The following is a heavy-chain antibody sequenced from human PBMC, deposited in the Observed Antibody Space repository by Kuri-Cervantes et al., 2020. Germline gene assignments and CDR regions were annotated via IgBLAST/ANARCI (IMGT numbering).Heavy chain of an antibody. J-gene: IGHJ6*02. D-gene: IGHD3-10*01. CDR1: GFTFSSYS. V-gene: IGHV3-48*01. Sequence: GGSLRLSCAASGFTFSSYSMNWVRQAPGKGLEWVSYISSSSTIYYADSVKGRFTISRDNAKNSLYLQMNSLRAEDTAVYYCARGVADFISQYYYGSGSWYGMDVWGQGTTVTVSS. CDR2: ISSSSTI. CDR3: ARGVADFISQYYYGSGSWYGMDV.